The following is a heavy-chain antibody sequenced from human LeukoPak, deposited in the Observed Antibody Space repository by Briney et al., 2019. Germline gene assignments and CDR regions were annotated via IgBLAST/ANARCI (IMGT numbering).Heavy chain of an antibody. J-gene: IGHJ4*02. CDR3: ARDLSGIAGYTYGRGIDY. V-gene: IGHV3-7*01. D-gene: IGHD5-18*01. CDR1: GLIFSKYW. Sequence: GGSLRLSCAASGLIFSKYWMTWVRQAPGKGLEWVANIKKDGSEKYYVDAVKGRFTISRDNAKTSLYLKMNSLRAEDTAVYYCARDLSGIAGYTYGRGIDYWGQGTLVTVSS. CDR2: IKKDGSEK.